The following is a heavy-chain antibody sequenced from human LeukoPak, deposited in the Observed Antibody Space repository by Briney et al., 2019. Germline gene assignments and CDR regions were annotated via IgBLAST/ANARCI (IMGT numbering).Heavy chain of an antibody. CDR3: ATPNPSSGWAINYFDY. CDR2: FDPEDGET. V-gene: IGHV1-24*01. D-gene: IGHD6-19*01. Sequence: ASVKVSCKVSGYTLTELSMHWVRQAPGKGLEWMGGFDPEDGETIHAQKFQGRVTMTEDTSTDTAYMELSSLRSEDTAVYYCATPNPSSGWAINYFDYWGQGTLVTVSS. CDR1: GYTLTELS. J-gene: IGHJ4*02.